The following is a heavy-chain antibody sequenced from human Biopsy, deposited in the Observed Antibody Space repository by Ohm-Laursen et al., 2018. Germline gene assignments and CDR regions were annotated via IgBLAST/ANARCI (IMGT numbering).Heavy chain of an antibody. Sequence: GQTLSLTCAASGFTFSRYWMSWVRQAPGKGLEWVANIKQDGSEDYYVDSVKGRFTISRDNAENSLHLQMNSLRAEDTAVYYCARDFDNHDWRLRFDYWDQGILVSVSS. D-gene: IGHD3-9*01. CDR2: IKQDGSED. CDR3: ARDFDNHDWRLRFDY. V-gene: IGHV3-7*01. CDR1: GFTFSRYW. J-gene: IGHJ4*02.